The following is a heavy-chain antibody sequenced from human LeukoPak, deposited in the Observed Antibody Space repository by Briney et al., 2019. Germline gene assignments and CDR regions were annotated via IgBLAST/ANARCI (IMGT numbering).Heavy chain of an antibody. D-gene: IGHD6-19*01. CDR3: ARGLYSSGWYVPELDY. V-gene: IGHV3-13*04. CDR2: ITTRGDT. Sequence: GGSLRLSCAASGFTFSSYDMHWVRQATGKGLEWVSAITTRGDTYYSGSVKGRFTISRENAKNSLYLQMNSLRAGDTAVYYCARGLYSSGWYVPELDYWGQGTLVAVSS. CDR1: GFTFSSYD. J-gene: IGHJ4*02.